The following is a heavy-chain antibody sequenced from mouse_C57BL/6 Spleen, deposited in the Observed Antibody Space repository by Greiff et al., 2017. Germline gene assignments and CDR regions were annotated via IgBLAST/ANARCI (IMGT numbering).Heavy chain of an antibody. CDR1: GFTFSDAW. Sequence: EVKVVESGGGLVQPGGSMKLSCAASGFTFSDAWMDWVRQSPEKGLEWVAEIRNKANNHATYYAESVKGRFTISRDDSKSSVYLQMNSLRAEDTGIYYCTRRGDYYGYFDYWGQGTTLTVSS. CDR2: IRNKANNHAT. D-gene: IGHD1-1*01. CDR3: TRRGDYYGYFDY. J-gene: IGHJ2*01. V-gene: IGHV6-6*01.